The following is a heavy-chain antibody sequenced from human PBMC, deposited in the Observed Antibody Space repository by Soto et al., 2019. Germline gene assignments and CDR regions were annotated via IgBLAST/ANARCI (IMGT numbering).Heavy chain of an antibody. J-gene: IGHJ6*02. CDR3: ARSSARGSYGPDCNGMDV. CDR1: GYTFRSYG. D-gene: IGHD5-18*01. CDR2: ISGYSGNT. V-gene: IGHV1-18*04. Sequence: ASVKVSCKASGYTFRSYGIDWVRQAPGQGLEWMGWISGYSGNTNHAQKFQGRVTMTTDIFTSTAHMELRSLRSDDTAVYYCARSSARGSYGPDCNGMDVWGPGTTVTVSS.